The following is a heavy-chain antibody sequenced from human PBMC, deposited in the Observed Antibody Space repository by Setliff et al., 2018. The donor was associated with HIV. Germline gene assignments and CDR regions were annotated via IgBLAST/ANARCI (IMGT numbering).Heavy chain of an antibody. D-gene: IGHD1-1*01. V-gene: IGHV4-4*07. Sequence: PSETLSLTCTVSDDSISSNYWSWIRQSAGKGLEWVGRIYTGGRTNYNPSLKGRVTMSVDTSKNQFSLKLSSVTAADTAVYYCARDTTPGIGQAANWFDPWGQGTLVTVSS. J-gene: IGHJ5*02. CDR2: IYTGGRT. CDR1: DDSISSNY. CDR3: ARDTTPGIGQAANWFDP.